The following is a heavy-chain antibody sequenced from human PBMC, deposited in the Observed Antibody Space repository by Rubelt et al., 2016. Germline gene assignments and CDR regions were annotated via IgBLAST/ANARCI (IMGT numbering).Heavy chain of an antibody. CDR3: ARDSGSRSFDY. V-gene: IGHV4-31*03. J-gene: IGHJ4*02. Sequence: QVQLQESGPGLVKPSQSLSLTCTVSGGSISSGGYYWSWIRQHPGKGLDWIGYIYYSGSTYYNPSLKRRVTISVEPSKNPVTLQLSSVAAADTAVYYCARDSGSRSFDYWCQGTLVTVSS. D-gene: IGHD7-27*01. CDR2: IYYSGST. CDR1: GGSISSGGYY.